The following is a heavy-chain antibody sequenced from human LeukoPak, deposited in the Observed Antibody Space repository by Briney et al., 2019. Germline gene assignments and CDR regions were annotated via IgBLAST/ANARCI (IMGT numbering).Heavy chain of an antibody. D-gene: IGHD4-17*01. CDR1: GYTFTSYY. Sequence: ASVKVSCKASGYTFTSYYMHWVRQAPGQGLEWMGIINPSGGSTSYAQKFQGRVTMTRDMSTSTVYMELSSLRSEDTAVYYCARAKDDYGGYVGAFDIWGQGTMVTVSS. CDR2: INPSGGST. V-gene: IGHV1-46*01. CDR3: ARAKDDYGGYVGAFDI. J-gene: IGHJ3*02.